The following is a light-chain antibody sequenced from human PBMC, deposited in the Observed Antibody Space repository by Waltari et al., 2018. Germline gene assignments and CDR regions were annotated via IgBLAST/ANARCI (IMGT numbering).Light chain of an antibody. CDR3: MQSLQLPYT. J-gene: IGKJ2*01. CDR1: QSLLQTDEKTY. V-gene: IGKV2D-29*01. CDR2: GIS. Sequence: DIWLTQTPLSLSVTPGQAASISCKSSQSLLQTDEKTYLYWYLQKPGQPPQLLIYGISSRFSGVPDRFSDSESGTDFTLKLSRVEAEDVGIYYCMQSLQLPYTFGQVTKLEIK.